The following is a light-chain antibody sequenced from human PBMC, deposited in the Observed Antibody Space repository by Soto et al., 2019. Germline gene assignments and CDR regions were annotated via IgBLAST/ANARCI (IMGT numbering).Light chain of an antibody. J-gene: IGLJ3*02. CDR1: SGYSNYK. Sequence: QAVVTQPPSASASLGASVTLTCTLSSGYSNYKVDWYQQRPGKGPRFVMRVGTGGIVGSKGDGIPDRFSVLGSGLNRYLTIKNIQEEDESDSHCGAAHGSGSNCVFWGFGGGTKLTVL. V-gene: IGLV9-49*01. CDR2: VGTGGIVG. CDR3: GAAHGSGSNCVFWG.